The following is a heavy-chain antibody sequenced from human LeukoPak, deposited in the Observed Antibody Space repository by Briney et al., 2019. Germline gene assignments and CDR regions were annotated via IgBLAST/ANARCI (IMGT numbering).Heavy chain of an antibody. CDR2: IIPIFGTA. D-gene: IGHD5-12*01. V-gene: IGHV1-69*13. CDR3: ARGRYSGYDTSNDY. CDR1: GGTFSSYA. Sequence: SVKVSCKASGGTFSSYAISWVRQAPGQGLEWMGGIIPIFGTANYAQKFQGRVTITADESTSTAYMELSGLRSEDTAVYYCARGRYSGYDTSNDYWGQGTLVTVSS. J-gene: IGHJ4*02.